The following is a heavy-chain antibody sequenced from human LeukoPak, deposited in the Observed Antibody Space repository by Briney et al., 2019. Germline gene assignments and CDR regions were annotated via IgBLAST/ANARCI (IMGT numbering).Heavy chain of an antibody. Sequence: PSQTLSLTCTVSGSSISSGGYYWSWIRQHPGKGLEWIGYVYYSGSTYYNPSLKSRVTISVDTSKNQFSLKLSSVTAADTAVYYCARQDGSGSSYFFDYWGQGTLVTVSP. CDR1: GSSISSGGYY. CDR2: VYYSGST. D-gene: IGHD3-10*01. J-gene: IGHJ4*02. V-gene: IGHV4-31*03. CDR3: ARQDGSGSSYFFDY.